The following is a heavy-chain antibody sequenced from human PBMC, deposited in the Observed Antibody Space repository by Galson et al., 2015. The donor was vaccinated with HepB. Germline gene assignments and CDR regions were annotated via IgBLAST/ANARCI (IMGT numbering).Heavy chain of an antibody. V-gene: IGHV1-69*13. D-gene: IGHD2-21*01. CDR3: ARDGNAYCGGDCYDAFDI. CDR2: IIPIFGTA. Sequence: SVKVSCKASGGTFSSYAISWVRQAPGQGLEWMGGIIPIFGTANYAQKFQGRVTITADESTSTAYMELSSLRSEDTAVYYCARDGNAYCGGDCYDAFDIWGQGTMVTVSS. CDR1: GGTFSSYA. J-gene: IGHJ3*02.